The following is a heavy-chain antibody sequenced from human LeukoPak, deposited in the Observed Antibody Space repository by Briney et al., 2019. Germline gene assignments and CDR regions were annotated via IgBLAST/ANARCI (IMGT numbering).Heavy chain of an antibody. CDR1: GFTFSSYW. CDR3: ARGVVEYYFDY. V-gene: IGHV3-7*01. J-gene: IGHJ4*02. Sequence: GGSLRLSCAASGFTFSSYWMSWVRQAPGKGLEWVVNIKQDGSEKYYVDSVKGRFTISRDNAKNSLYLQMNSLRAEDTAVYYCARGVVEYYFDYWGQGTLVTVSS. CDR2: IKQDGSEK. D-gene: IGHD2-15*01.